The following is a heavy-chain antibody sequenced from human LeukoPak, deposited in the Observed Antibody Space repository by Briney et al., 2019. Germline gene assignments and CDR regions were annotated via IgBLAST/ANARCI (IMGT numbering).Heavy chain of an antibody. CDR2: IYSGGTT. V-gene: IGHV3-53*01. J-gene: IGHJ4*02. Sequence: GGSLSLSCAASGFTVSSNDMCWVRQAPGKGLEWVSVIYSGGTTYYADSVKGRFTISRDNSKNTLYLQMNSLRADDTAVYYCASRRDFALDYWGQGTLVTVSS. CDR3: ASRRDFALDY. D-gene: IGHD3/OR15-3a*01. CDR1: GFTVSSND.